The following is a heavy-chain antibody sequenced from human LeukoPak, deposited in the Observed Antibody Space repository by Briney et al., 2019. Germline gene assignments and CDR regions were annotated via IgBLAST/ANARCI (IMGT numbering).Heavy chain of an antibody. D-gene: IGHD6-6*01. CDR2: FDPEDGET. V-gene: IGHV1-24*01. Sequence: ASVKVSCKVSGYTLTELSIHWVRQAPGKGLEWMGGFDPEDGETIYAQKFQGRVTMTEGTSTDTAYMELSSLRSEDTAVYYCATLSITARPRWHWFDPWGQGTLVTVSS. CDR3: ATLSITARPRWHWFDP. CDR1: GYTLTELS. J-gene: IGHJ5*02.